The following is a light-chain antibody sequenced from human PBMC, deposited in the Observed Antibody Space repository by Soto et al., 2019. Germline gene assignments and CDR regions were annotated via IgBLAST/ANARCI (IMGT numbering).Light chain of an antibody. CDR2: GNS. CDR1: SSNIGAGYD. V-gene: IGLV1-40*01. CDR3: QSYDSSLSGYVV. Sequence: QSVLTQPPSVSGAPGQRVTISCTGSSSNIGAGYDVHWYQQLPGTAPKLLISGNSHRPSGVPDRFSGSKSGTSASLAITGLQAEDEADYYCQSYDSSLSGYVVFVGGTKLTVL. J-gene: IGLJ2*01.